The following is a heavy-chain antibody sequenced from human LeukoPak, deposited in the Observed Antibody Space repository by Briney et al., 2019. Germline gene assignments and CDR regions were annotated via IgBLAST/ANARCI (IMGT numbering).Heavy chain of an antibody. CDR3: ARDYEPTGWFGEFTYMDV. CDR1: GFTFSSHW. D-gene: IGHD3-10*01. CDR2: INGDGSNT. J-gene: IGHJ6*03. Sequence: PGGSLRLSCAASGFTFSSHWMHWVRQAPGKGLVWVSRINGDGSNTTYADSVKGRFTISRDNSKNTLYLQMNSLRAEDTAVYYCARDYEPTGWFGEFTYMDVWGKGTTVTVSS. V-gene: IGHV3-74*03.